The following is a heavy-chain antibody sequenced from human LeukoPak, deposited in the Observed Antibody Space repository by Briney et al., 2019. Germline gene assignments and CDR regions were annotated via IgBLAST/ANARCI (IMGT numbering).Heavy chain of an antibody. CDR3: AKDPRASSAYYYDRLGY. V-gene: IGHV3-23*01. D-gene: IGHD3-22*01. CDR1: GFTISSEYY. CDR2: ISGSGGST. J-gene: IGHJ4*02. Sequence: PSETLSLTCTVSSGFTISSEYYWGWIRQPPGKGLEWVSAISGSGGSTYYADSVKGRFTISRDNSKSTLNLQMNSLRVEDTAVYYCAKDPRASSAYYYDRLGYWGQGTLVTVSS.